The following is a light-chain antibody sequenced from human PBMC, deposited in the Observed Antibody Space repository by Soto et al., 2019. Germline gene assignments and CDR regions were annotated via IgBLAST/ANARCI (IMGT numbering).Light chain of an antibody. CDR3: QKYNSAPWT. Sequence: DIPMTQSPSSLSTSVGDRVTITCRASQGISNYLAWYQHKPGKVPKLLIYAASTLQSVVPSRFSGSGSGTDVTLTISSLQPEDVATYYCQKYNSAPWTVGQGTKGEIK. CDR1: QGISNY. CDR2: AAS. V-gene: IGKV1-27*01. J-gene: IGKJ1*01.